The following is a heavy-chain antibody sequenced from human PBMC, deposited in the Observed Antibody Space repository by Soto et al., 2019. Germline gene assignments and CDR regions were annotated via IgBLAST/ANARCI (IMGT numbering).Heavy chain of an antibody. CDR2: IYYSGST. V-gene: IGHV4-31*03. CDR3: AREYYDDSSGLGTKNWFDP. Sequence: PSETLSLTCTVSGGSISSGGYYWSWIRQHPGKGLEWIGYIYYSGSTYYNPSLKSRVTISVDTSKNQFSLKLSSVTAADTAVYYCAREYYDDSSGLGTKNWFDPWGQGTLVTVSS. CDR1: GGSISSGGYY. D-gene: IGHD3-22*01. J-gene: IGHJ5*02.